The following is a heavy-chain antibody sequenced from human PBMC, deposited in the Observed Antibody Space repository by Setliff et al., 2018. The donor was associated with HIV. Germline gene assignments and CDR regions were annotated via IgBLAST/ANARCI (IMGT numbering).Heavy chain of an antibody. CDR2: MDNSGKM. Sequence: KPSETLSLTCAVSGGSFNIYFWSWIRQPPGKGLEWIGDMDNSGKMNYNPSLKGRVTISVDSSKNQVSLKVASVTSADTAVYYCSREEGYCAGGYCQSFEYWGQGTLVTVSS. V-gene: IGHV4-34*01. J-gene: IGHJ4*02. CDR1: GGSFNIYF. CDR3: SREEGYCAGGYCQSFEY. D-gene: IGHD2-8*02.